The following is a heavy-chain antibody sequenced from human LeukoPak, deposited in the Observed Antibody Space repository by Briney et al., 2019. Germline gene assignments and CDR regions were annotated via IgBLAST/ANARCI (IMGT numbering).Heavy chain of an antibody. D-gene: IGHD1-1*01. CDR3: ARGVTTTLSIDP. V-gene: IGHV3-11*01. Sequence: KPGGSLRLSCAASGFTFSDYYMCWLRQAPGKGLEWVSYISSSGGSIFYADSMKGRVTISRDDAKNSVDLQMDSVRAEDTAVYFCARGVTTTLSIDPWGQGTLVTVSS. CDR2: ISSSGGSI. CDR1: GFTFSDYY. J-gene: IGHJ5*02.